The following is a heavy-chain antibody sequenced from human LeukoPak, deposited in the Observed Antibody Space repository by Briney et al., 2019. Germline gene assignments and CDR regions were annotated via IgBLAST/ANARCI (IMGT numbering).Heavy chain of an antibody. J-gene: IGHJ4*02. CDR1: GFTFSNYW. CDR3: VRDGGVSGYDLLDY. CDR2: INQDGSEE. Sequence: GGSLRLSCAASGFTFSNYWMTWVRQAPGKGLERVAHINQDGSEEHYMDSAKARFTISRDNAKNSLSLQMNSLRAEDTAVYYCVRDGGVSGYDLLDYWGQGTLVTVSS. D-gene: IGHD5-12*01. V-gene: IGHV3-7*01.